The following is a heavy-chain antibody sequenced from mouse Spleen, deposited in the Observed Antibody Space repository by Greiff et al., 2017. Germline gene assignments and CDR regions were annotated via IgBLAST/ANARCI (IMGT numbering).Heavy chain of an antibody. V-gene: IGHV5-6-4*01. CDR3: ARERGYDYDY. D-gene: IGHD2-4*01. CDR1: GFTFSSYY. J-gene: IGHJ2*01. CDR2: ISSGGGST. Sequence: EVKVVESGGGLVKLGGSLKLSCAASGFTFSSYYMSWVRQTPEKRLEWVATISSGGGSTYYPDSVKGRFTISRDNAKNTLYLQMSSLNSEDTAVYYCARERGYDYDYWGQGTTFTISS.